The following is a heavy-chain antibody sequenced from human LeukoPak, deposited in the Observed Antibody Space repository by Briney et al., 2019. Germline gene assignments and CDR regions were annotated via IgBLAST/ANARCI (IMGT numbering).Heavy chain of an antibody. CDR1: GFTFSDYY. CDR2: IGSSSSYT. CDR3: ARSKPMVRGEVAHFDY. Sequence: GGSLRLSCAASGFTFSDYYMSWIRQAPGKGLEWVSYIGSSSSYTNYADSVKGRFTISRDNAKNSLYLQMNSLRAEDTAVYYCARSKPMVRGEVAHFDYWGQGTLVTVSS. J-gene: IGHJ4*02. V-gene: IGHV3-11*06. D-gene: IGHD3-10*01.